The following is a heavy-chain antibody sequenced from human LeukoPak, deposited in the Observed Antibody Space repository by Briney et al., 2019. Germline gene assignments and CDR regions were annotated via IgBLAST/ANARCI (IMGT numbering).Heavy chain of an antibody. CDR3: ARDGVVGPYYYDSSGYYRNDAFDI. V-gene: IGHV4-59*12. CDR1: GGSISSYY. J-gene: IGHJ3*02. CDR2: IYYSGST. Sequence: SETLSLTCTVSGGSISSYYWSWIRQPPGKGLEWIGYIYYSGSTNYNPSLKSRVTISVDTSKNQFSLKLSSVTAADTAVYYCARDGVVGPYYYDSSGYYRNDAFDIWGQGTMVTVSS. D-gene: IGHD3-22*01.